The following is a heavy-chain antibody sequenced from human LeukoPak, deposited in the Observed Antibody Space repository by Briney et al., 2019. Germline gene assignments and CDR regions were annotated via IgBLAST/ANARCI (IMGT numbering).Heavy chain of an antibody. CDR2: IYDSGST. CDR1: GGSISSYY. CDR3: ARGSFLRSSIDYFDY. Sequence: PSETLSLTCTVSGGSISSYYWSWIRQPPGKGLEWIGYIYDSGSTNYNPSLKSRVTISVDTSKNQFSLKLSSVTAADTAVYYCARGSFLRSSIDYFDYWGQGTLVTVSS. J-gene: IGHJ4*02. V-gene: IGHV4-59*01. D-gene: IGHD2/OR15-2a*01.